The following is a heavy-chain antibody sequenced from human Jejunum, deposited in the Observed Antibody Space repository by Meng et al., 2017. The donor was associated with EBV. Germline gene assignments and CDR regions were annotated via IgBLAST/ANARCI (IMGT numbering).Heavy chain of an antibody. CDR3: AREKYCSGGSCYPIDY. Sequence: VQLVESGGXLVKPGGSLRLACAASGFSFSTYTMNWVRQAPGKGLEWVASLTKFGRYIFFADSLKGRFTVSRDDAQNSVSLQMNNLRAEDTAVYYCAREKYCSGGSCYPIDYWGQGTLVTVSS. D-gene: IGHD2-15*01. V-gene: IGHV3-21*01. CDR2: LTKFGRYI. J-gene: IGHJ4*02. CDR1: GFSFSTYT.